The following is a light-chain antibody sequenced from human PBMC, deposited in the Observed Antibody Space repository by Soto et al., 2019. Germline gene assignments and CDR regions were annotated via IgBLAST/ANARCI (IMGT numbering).Light chain of an antibody. CDR1: QTLSINS. Sequence: EIVLTQSPDTLSLSPGERATLFCRASQTLSINSLAWYQQKPRQAPRLLIYAASTRHTGIPDRFNGSGSGTDFALTINRLEPEDFAVYFCQQYDGAPLTFGPGTKVDVK. CDR2: AAS. V-gene: IGKV3-20*01. CDR3: QQYDGAPLT. J-gene: IGKJ3*01.